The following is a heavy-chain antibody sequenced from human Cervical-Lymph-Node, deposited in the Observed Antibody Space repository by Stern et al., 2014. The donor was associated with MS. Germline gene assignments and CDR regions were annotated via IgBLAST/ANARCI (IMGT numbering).Heavy chain of an antibody. CDR2: IIPLFDPT. J-gene: IGHJ6*02. Sequence: QDQLVQSGAEVKKPGPSVKVSCKASRGTFNSYGISWVRQAPGQGLEWMGGIIPLFDPTHYAQKFQGRVTITADESTNTAYMELTRLRSDDTAVYYCARCVDGSSSERTYYSYGLDVWGQGTTVIVSS. D-gene: IGHD6-6*01. CDR3: ARCVDGSSSERTYYSYGLDV. V-gene: IGHV1-69*12. CDR1: RGTFNSYG.